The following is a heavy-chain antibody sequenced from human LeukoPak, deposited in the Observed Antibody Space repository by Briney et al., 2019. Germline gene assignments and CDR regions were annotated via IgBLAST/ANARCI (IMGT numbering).Heavy chain of an antibody. D-gene: IGHD2-15*01. Sequence: GGSLRLSCAASGFTFNNYAMRWVRQAPGKGLEWVSRISTDGYTTDYADFVQGRFTASRDNTKNTWSLEMNSLRAEDTAVYYCVVGGSPGYWGQGTLVTVSS. V-gene: IGHV3-74*01. CDR3: VVGGSPGY. CDR2: ISTDGYTT. J-gene: IGHJ4*02. CDR1: GFTFNNYA.